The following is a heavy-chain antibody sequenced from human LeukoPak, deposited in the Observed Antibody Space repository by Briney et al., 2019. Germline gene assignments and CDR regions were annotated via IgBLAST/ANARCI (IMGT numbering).Heavy chain of an antibody. J-gene: IGHJ5*02. CDR3: ARHQTDIVVVPAAAFDP. CDR1: GGSISSYY. CDR2: IYYSGST. V-gene: IGHV4-59*08. Sequence: PSETLSFTCTVSGGSISSYYWSWIRQPPGKGLEWIGYIYYSGSTNYNPSLKSRVTISVDTSKNQFSLTLSSVTAADTAVYYCARHQTDIVVVPAAAFDPWGQGTLVTVSS. D-gene: IGHD2-2*01.